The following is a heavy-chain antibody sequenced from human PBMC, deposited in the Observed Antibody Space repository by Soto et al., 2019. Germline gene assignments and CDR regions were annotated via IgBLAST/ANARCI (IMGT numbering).Heavy chain of an antibody. J-gene: IGHJ6*02. CDR3: AKVSCRYYYGAVFLYGIDV. CDR1: GFTFSSYG. Sequence: PGGSLRLSCAASGFTFSSYGMHWVLQAPGKGLEWVAVISYDGSNKYYADSVKGRFTISRDNSKKTLYLQMNSLRAEDTAVYYCAKVSCRYYYGAVFLYGIDVWAQGTTVTVSS. D-gene: IGHD3-10*01. CDR2: ISYDGSNK. V-gene: IGHV3-30*18.